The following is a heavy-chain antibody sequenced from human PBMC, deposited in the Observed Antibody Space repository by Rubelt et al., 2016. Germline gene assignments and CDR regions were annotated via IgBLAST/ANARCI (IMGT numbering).Heavy chain of an antibody. V-gene: IGHV3-7*04. CDR3: ARGHYGRDY. CDR2: IKSDGSEK. J-gene: IGHJ4*02. CDR1: GFTFSDHW. Sequence: EVQLVDSGGGLVQPGGSLRLSCTASGFTFSDHWMSWVRQAPGKGLEWVADIKSDGSEKYYVDSVKGRFTISRDSAKNSLYLQMNGLGAEDTGVYYWARGHYGRDYWVQGTLVTVSS. D-gene: IGHD3-16*01.